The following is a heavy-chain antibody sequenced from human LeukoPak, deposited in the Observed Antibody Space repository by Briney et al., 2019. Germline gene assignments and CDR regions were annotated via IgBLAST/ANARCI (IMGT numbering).Heavy chain of an antibody. CDR3: ARHGSSGDFLDY. Sequence: SETLSLTCTVSGGSISSYYWSWIRQPPGKGLEWIGYIYYSGSTNYNPSLKSRVTISVDTSKNQFSLKLSSVTAADTAVYYCARHGSSGDFLDYWGQGTLVTVSS. D-gene: IGHD4-17*01. V-gene: IGHV4-59*08. J-gene: IGHJ4*02. CDR1: GGSISSYY. CDR2: IYYSGST.